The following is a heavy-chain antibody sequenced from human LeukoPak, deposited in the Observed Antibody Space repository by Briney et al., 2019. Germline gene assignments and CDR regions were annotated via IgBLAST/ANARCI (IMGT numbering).Heavy chain of an antibody. Sequence: ASVKVSCKASGYTFTSYYMHWVRQAPGQGLEWMGITNPSGGSTSYAQKFQGRVTMTRDTSTSTVYMELSSLRSEDTAVYYCARDDPVGELVSHWGQGTLVTVSS. J-gene: IGHJ4*02. V-gene: IGHV1-46*01. CDR3: ARDDPVGELVSH. CDR1: GYTFTSYY. CDR2: TNPSGGST. D-gene: IGHD6-6*01.